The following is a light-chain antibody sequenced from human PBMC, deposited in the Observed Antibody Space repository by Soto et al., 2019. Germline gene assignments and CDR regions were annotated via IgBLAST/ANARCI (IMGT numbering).Light chain of an antibody. Sequence: DIPMTQSPSTLSASVGDRVTITCRASQSISRFLAWYQQKPGKAPKLLIYDASSLESGVPSRFSGSGSGTDFTLTISSLQPDDFATYYCQHYDSSSPITFGPGTKVDIK. CDR2: DAS. CDR3: QHYDSSSPIT. J-gene: IGKJ3*01. V-gene: IGKV1-5*01. CDR1: QSISRF.